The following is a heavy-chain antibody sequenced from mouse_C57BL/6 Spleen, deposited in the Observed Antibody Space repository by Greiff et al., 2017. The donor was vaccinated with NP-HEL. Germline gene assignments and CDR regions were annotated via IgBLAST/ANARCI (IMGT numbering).Heavy chain of an antibody. CDR3: TGGGLGFAY. Sequence: EVQGVESGGGLVQPGGSMKLSCVASGFTFSNYWMNWVRQSPEKGLEWVAQIRLKSDNYATHYAESVKGRFTISRDDSKSSVYLQMNNLRAEDTGIYYCTGGGLGFAYWGQGTLVTVSA. CDR2: IRLKSDNYAT. CDR1: GFTFSNYW. J-gene: IGHJ3*01. V-gene: IGHV6-3*01. D-gene: IGHD2-4*01.